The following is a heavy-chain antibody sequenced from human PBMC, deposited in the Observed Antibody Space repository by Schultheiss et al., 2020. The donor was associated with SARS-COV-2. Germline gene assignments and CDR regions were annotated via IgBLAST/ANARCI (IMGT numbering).Heavy chain of an antibody. CDR2: IYTSGST. D-gene: IGHD4-23*01. Sequence: SETLSLTCTVSGGSISSYYWSWIRQPPGKGLEWIGRIYTSGSTNYNPSLKSRVTISVDTSKNQFSLKLSSVTSADTAVYYCARDLNGGTLGYWGQGTLVTVSS. J-gene: IGHJ4*02. CDR3: ARDLNGGTLGY. V-gene: IGHV4-4*07. CDR1: GGSISSYY.